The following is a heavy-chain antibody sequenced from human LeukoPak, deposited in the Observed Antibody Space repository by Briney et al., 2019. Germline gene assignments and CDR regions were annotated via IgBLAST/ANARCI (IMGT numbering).Heavy chain of an antibody. CDR1: GFTVTDNY. Sequence: PGGSLRLSCAASGFTVTDNYMNWVRQAPGKGLEWVSYISSSSSTIYYADSVKGRFTISRDNAKNSLYLQMNSLRAEDTAVYYCARDWGIDAFDIWGQGTMVTVSS. J-gene: IGHJ3*02. V-gene: IGHV3-11*04. CDR2: ISSSSSTI. D-gene: IGHD3-16*01. CDR3: ARDWGIDAFDI.